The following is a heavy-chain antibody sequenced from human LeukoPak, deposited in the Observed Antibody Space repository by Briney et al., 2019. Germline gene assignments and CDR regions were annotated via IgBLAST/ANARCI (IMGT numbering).Heavy chain of an antibody. CDR3: ARQERVAGTEVDF. D-gene: IGHD6-19*01. V-gene: IGHV4-39*01. J-gene: IGHJ4*02. Sequence: SETLSLTCTVSGGSISSSSYYWDWIRQPPGKGLEWIGSIYYSGSTYYNPSLKSRVTMSVDTSKNQLSLKLSSVTAADTAMYYCARQERVAGTEVDFWRQGILGSVSS. CDR2: IYYSGST. CDR1: GGSISSSSYY.